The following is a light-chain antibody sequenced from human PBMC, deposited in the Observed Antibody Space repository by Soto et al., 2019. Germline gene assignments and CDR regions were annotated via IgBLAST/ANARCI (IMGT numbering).Light chain of an antibody. J-gene: IGKJ5*01. CDR2: GAS. V-gene: IGKV3-20*01. CDR1: QSVSSSY. CDR3: QQYGSSPPIT. Sequence: EIVLTQPPGTLSFSPGERATLSCRASQSVSSSYLTWYQQKTGQAPRLLIYGASSSATGIPDRFSGSGSGTEFTLTISRLEPEDFAVYYCQQYGSSPPITFGQGTRLEIK.